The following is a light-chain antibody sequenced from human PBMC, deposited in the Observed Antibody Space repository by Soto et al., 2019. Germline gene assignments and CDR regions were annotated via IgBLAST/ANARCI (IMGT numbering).Light chain of an antibody. CDR3: QQYKSYPYT. CDR1: QSISGW. Sequence: DIQMTQPPSTLSTSVGDRVTITCRASQSISGWLAWYQQKPGKAPKLLIYKASSLESGVPSRFSGSGSGTDFTLTISSLQPDDIATYYCQQYKSYPYTLGQGTRLEIK. J-gene: IGKJ5*01. V-gene: IGKV1-5*03. CDR2: KAS.